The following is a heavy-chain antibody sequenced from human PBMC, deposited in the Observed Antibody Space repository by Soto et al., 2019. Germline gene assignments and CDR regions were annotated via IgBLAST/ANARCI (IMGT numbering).Heavy chain of an antibody. V-gene: IGHV1-69*13. CDR3: ARSSLVGATRYYYYYGMDV. D-gene: IGHD1-26*01. J-gene: IGHJ6*02. CDR2: IIPIFGTA. Sequence: SVKVSCKASGCTFSSYAISWVRQAPGQGLEWMGGIIPIFGTANYAQKFQGRVTITADESTSTAYMELSSLRSEDTAVYYCARSSLVGATRYYYYYGMDVWGHGTTVTVSS. CDR1: GCTFSSYA.